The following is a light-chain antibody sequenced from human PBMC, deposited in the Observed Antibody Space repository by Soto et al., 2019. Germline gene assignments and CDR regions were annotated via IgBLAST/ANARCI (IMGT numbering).Light chain of an antibody. Sequence: QSVLTQPPSASGSPGQSVTISCTGTSSDVGGYNYVSWCQHHPGKAPKLIIYEVDERPSGVPDRLSGSKSGNTASLTVSGLQAEDEADYYCSSYVGSNNFPYVFGTGTKVTVL. CDR2: EVD. CDR3: SSYVGSNNFPYV. CDR1: SSDVGGYNY. J-gene: IGLJ1*01. V-gene: IGLV2-8*01.